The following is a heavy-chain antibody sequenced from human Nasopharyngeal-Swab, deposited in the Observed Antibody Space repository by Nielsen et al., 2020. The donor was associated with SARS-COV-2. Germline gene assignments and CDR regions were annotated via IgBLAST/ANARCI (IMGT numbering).Heavy chain of an antibody. Sequence: GSLRLSCTVSGGSISSSSYYWGWIRQPPGKGLEWIGSIYYSGSTYYNPSLKSRVTISVDTSKNQFSLKLSSVTAADTAVYYCARPEVDYYGPGSYDYYYMDVWGKGTTVTVSS. V-gene: IGHV4-39*01. D-gene: IGHD3-10*01. CDR1: GGSISSSSYY. J-gene: IGHJ6*03. CDR3: ARPEVDYYGPGSYDYYYMDV. CDR2: IYYSGST.